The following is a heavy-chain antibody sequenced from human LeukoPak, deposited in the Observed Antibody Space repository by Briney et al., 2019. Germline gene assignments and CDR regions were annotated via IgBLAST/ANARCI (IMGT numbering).Heavy chain of an antibody. D-gene: IGHD1-14*01. CDR1: GFTFTSYW. CDR2: INLDGSDA. J-gene: IGHJ3*02. V-gene: IGHV3-74*03. CDR3: ATEESRTGDAFDI. Sequence: GGSLRLSCAASGFTFTSYWMHWVRQAPGKGLVWVSRINLDGSDATYADSVKGRFTISRDNSKNTLFLQMNSLRAEDTAVYSCATEESRTGDAFDIWGHGTMVTVSS.